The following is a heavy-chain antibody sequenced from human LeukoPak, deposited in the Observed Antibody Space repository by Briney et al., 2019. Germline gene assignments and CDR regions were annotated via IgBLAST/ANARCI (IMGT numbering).Heavy chain of an antibody. J-gene: IGHJ4*02. Sequence: GGSLRLSCAASGLTFSNYWVHWVRQAPGTGLVWVSRINPDGSTINYADSVKGRFTISRDNAKNTLYLQMNSLRAEDSAVYYCATAGNYRFDYWGQGTLVTVSS. V-gene: IGHV3-74*01. CDR3: ATAGNYRFDY. CDR2: INPDGSTI. CDR1: GLTFSNYW. D-gene: IGHD1-7*01.